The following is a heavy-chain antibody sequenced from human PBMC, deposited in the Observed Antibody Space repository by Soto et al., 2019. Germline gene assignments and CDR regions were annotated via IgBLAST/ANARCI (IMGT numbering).Heavy chain of an antibody. D-gene: IGHD4-17*01. Sequence: PGGSLRLSCAASGFTFSSYAMTWVRQAPGKGLEWFSAISGSGGSTYYADSVKGRFTISRDNSKNTLYLQMNSLRAEDTAVYYCAKGEIRWLRRRDQEEYAFDIWGQGTMVTVSS. CDR1: GFTFSSYA. CDR2: ISGSGGST. V-gene: IGHV3-23*01. J-gene: IGHJ3*02. CDR3: AKGEIRWLRRRDQEEYAFDI.